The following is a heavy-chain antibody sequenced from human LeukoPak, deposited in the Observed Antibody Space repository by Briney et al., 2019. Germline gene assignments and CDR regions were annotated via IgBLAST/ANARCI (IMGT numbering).Heavy chain of an antibody. CDR2: FDPEDGET. J-gene: IGHJ4*02. CDR3: ATVPPLGATFLIGDY. D-gene: IGHD1-26*01. Sequence: GASVKVSCKVSVYTLTELSMHWVRQAPGKGLEWMGGFDPEDGETIYAQKIQGRVTMTEDTSTDTAYMELSSLRSEDTAVYYCATVPPLGATFLIGDYWGQGTLVTVSS. CDR1: VYTLTELS. V-gene: IGHV1-24*01.